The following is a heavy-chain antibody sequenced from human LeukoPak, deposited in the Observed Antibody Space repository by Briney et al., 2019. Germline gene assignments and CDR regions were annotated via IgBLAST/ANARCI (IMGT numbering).Heavy chain of an antibody. Sequence: GGSLRLSCAASGFTFDDYAMHWVRQAPGKGLEWVSGISWNSGSIGYADSVKGRFTIPRDNAKNSLYQQMNSLRAEDTALYYCATLKLVQGVDYWGQGTLVTVSS. J-gene: IGHJ4*02. CDR3: ATLKLVQGVDY. CDR1: GFTFDDYA. CDR2: ISWNSGSI. D-gene: IGHD6-13*01. V-gene: IGHV3-9*01.